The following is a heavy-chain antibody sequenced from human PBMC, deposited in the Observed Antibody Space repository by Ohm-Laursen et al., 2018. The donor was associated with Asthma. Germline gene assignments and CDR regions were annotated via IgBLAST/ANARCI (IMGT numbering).Heavy chain of an antibody. V-gene: IGHV4-31*03. CDR1: GGSISSGGYY. CDR2: IYYSGST. J-gene: IGHJ4*02. D-gene: IGHD4-17*01. CDR3: ARSDYGEQSVDY. Sequence: SETLSLTCTVSGGSISSGGYYWSWIRQHPGKGLEWIGYIYYSGSTYYNPSLKSRVTISVDTSKNQFSLKLSSVTAADTAVYYCARSDYGEQSVDYWGQGTLVTVSS.